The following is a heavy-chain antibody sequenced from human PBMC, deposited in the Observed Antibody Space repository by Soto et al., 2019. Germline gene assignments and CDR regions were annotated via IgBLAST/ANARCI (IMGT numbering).Heavy chain of an antibody. J-gene: IGHJ6*02. D-gene: IGHD6-13*01. CDR2: ISYDGSNK. CDR1: GFTFSSYA. Sequence: LRLSCAASGFTFSSYAMHWVRQAPGKGLEWVAVISYDGSNKYYADSVKGRFTISRDNSKNTLYLQMNSLRAEDTAVYYCAREPDYSSSWFKGDYYYGMDVWGQGTTVTVSS. V-gene: IGHV3-30-3*01. CDR3: AREPDYSSSWFKGDYYYGMDV.